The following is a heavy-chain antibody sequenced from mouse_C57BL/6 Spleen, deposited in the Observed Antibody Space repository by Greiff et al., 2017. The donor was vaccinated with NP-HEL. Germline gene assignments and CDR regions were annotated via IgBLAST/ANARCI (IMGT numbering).Heavy chain of an antibody. V-gene: IGHV5-17*01. CDR3: ASRTAQATYAMDY. J-gene: IGHJ4*01. Sequence: EVKLMESGGGLVKPGGSLKLSCAASGFTFSDYGMHWVRQAPEKGLEWVAYISSGSSTIYYADTVKGRFTISRDNAKNTLFLQMTSLRSEDTAMYYCASRTAQATYAMDYWGQGTSVTVSS. D-gene: IGHD3-2*02. CDR2: ISSGSSTI. CDR1: GFTFSDYG.